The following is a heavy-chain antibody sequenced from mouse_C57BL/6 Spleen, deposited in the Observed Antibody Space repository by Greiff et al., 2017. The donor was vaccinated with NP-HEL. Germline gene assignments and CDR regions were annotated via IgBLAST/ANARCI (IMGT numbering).Heavy chain of an antibody. CDR2: LSPRDCST. CDR3: ARSDYYGSSYAMDY. CDR1: GYTFTSYD. V-gene: IGHV1-85*01. J-gene: IGHJ4*01. Sequence: QVQLQQSGPELVKPGASVKLSCKASGYTFTSYDINWVQQRPGPGLACIGWLSPRDCSTKYNEKFKGKATLTVDTSSSTAYMELHSLTSEDSAVYFCARSDYYGSSYAMDYWGQGTSVTVSS. D-gene: IGHD1-1*01.